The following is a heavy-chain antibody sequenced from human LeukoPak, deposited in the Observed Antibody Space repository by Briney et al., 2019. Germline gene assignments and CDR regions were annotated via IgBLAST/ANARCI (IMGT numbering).Heavy chain of an antibody. D-gene: IGHD1-1*01. CDR1: GGSISSYY. CDR3: ARVGYKAFDI. Sequence: SETLSLTCTVSGGSISSYYWSWIRQPPGKGLEWIGYIYYSGSTNYNPSLKSRVTISVDTSKNQFSLQLSSVTAADTAVYYCARVGYKAFDIWGQGTMITVSS. V-gene: IGHV4-59*12. J-gene: IGHJ3*02. CDR2: IYYSGST.